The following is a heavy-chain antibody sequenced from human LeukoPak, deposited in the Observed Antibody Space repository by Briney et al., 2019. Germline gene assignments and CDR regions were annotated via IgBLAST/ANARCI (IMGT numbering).Heavy chain of an antibody. V-gene: IGHV3-48*01. J-gene: IGHJ4*02. Sequence: PGGSLRLSCAASGFTFSSYTMNWVRQAPGKGMEWVSYISSSSSTIYYADSVKGRFTISRDNSKNTLYLQMNSLRAEDTAVYYCAKDGYSSSWYVDYWGQGTLVTVSS. CDR1: GFTFSSYT. CDR3: AKDGYSSSWYVDY. D-gene: IGHD6-13*01. CDR2: ISSSSSTI.